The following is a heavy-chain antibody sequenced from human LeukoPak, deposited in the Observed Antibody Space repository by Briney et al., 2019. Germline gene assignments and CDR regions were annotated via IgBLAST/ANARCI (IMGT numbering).Heavy chain of an antibody. CDR3: ARDYYPTYYYDSSGYHDLYYFDY. D-gene: IGHD3-22*01. V-gene: IGHV1-18*01. CDR1: GHTFTSYG. CDR2: ISAYNGNT. Sequence: ASVKVSCKASGHTFTSYGISWVRQAPGQGLEWMGWISAYNGNTNYAQKLQGRVTMTTDTSTSTAYMELRSLRSDDTAVYYCARDYYPTYYYDSSGYHDLYYFDYWGQGTLVTVSS. J-gene: IGHJ4*02.